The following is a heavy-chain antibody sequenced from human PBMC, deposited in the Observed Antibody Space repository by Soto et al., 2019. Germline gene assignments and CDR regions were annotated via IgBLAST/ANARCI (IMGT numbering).Heavy chain of an antibody. Sequence: QVQLVQSGAEVKKPGASVKVSCKASGYTFTSYAMHWVRQAPGQRLEWMGWINAGNGNTKYSQKFQGSATITRDPSASTAYMELSGLSSEDTAVYYCASLYGFGAYIDYWGQGTLVTVSS. J-gene: IGHJ4*02. CDR3: ASLYGFGAYIDY. CDR2: INAGNGNT. CDR1: GYTFTSYA. D-gene: IGHD3-10*01. V-gene: IGHV1-3*01.